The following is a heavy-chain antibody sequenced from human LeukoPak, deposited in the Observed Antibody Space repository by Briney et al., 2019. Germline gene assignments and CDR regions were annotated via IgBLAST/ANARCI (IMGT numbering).Heavy chain of an antibody. D-gene: IGHD1-14*01. CDR3: ATGTGGGARLDY. V-gene: IGHV1-2*02. CDR2: INPNSGGT. J-gene: IGHJ4*02. Sequence: ASVKVSCKASGYTFTGYYMHWVRQAPGQGLEWMGWINPNSGGTNYAQKFQGRVTMTRDTSTDTAYMELSSLRSEDTAVYYCATGTGGGARLDYWGQGTLVTVSS. CDR1: GYTFTGYY.